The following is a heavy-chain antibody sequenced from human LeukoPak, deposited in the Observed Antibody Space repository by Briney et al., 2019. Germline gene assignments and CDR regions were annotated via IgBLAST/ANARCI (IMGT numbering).Heavy chain of an antibody. V-gene: IGHV1-24*01. Sequence: GASVKVSCKVSGYTLTELSMHWVRQAPGEGLEWMGGFDPEDGETIYAQKFQGRVTMTEDTSTDTAYMELSSLRSEDTAVYYCATATGSRDYYYYYYMDVWGKGTTVTVSS. D-gene: IGHD1-14*01. CDR3: ATATGSRDYYYYYYMDV. CDR2: FDPEDGET. J-gene: IGHJ6*03. CDR1: GYTLTELS.